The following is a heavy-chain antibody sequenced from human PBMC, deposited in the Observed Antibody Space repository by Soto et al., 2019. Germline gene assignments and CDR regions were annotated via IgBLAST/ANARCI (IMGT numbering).Heavy chain of an antibody. CDR2: ISAYNGNT. Sequence: QVQLVQSGAEVKKPGASVKVSCKASGYTFTSYGISWVRQAPGQGLEWMGWISAYNGNTNYAQKLQGRVTMTTDTSTSTAYMELRSLRSDDTAVYYCARRFTSYYYDSSGSYAFDIWGQGTMVTVSS. CDR3: ARRFTSYYYDSSGSYAFDI. J-gene: IGHJ3*02. CDR1: GYTFTSYG. V-gene: IGHV1-18*04. D-gene: IGHD3-22*01.